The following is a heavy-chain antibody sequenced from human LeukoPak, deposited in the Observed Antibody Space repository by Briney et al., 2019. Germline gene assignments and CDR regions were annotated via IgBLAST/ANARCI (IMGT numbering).Heavy chain of an antibody. V-gene: IGHV3-48*04. CDR1: GFTFSSYA. CDR3: ARVRWQQLVGAFDI. J-gene: IGHJ3*02. CDR2: ISWNSGTI. D-gene: IGHD6-13*01. Sequence: GGSLRLSCAASGFTFSSYAMSWVRQAPGKGLEWVSIISWNSGTIGYADSVKGRFTISRDNAKNSLYLQMNSLRAEDTAVYYCARVRWQQLVGAFDIWGQGTMVTVSS.